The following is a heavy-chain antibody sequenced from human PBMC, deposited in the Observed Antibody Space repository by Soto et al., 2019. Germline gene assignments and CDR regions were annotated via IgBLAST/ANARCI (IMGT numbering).Heavy chain of an antibody. CDR3: ARDTAPSDV. Sequence: QVQLVQSGAEVKKPGASVKVSCKASGYTFTSYAMHWVRQAPGQRLEWMGWINAGNGNTKYSQKFQGRVTITRDTASSTANLELSSLRSEDTAVYYSARDTAPSDVWGQGTTVTVSS. V-gene: IGHV1-3*01. CDR1: GYTFTSYA. CDR2: INAGNGNT. J-gene: IGHJ6*02. D-gene: IGHD4-17*01.